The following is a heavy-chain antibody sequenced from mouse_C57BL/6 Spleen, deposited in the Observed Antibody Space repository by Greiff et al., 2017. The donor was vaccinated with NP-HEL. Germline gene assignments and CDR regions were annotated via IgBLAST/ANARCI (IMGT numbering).Heavy chain of an antibody. CDR3: AREGNYYGSSYETWFAY. CDR1: GYTFTSYW. Sequence: VQLQQPGAELVKPGASVKLSCKASGYTFTSYWMHWVKQRPGRGLEWIGRIDPNSGGTKYNEKFKSKATLTVDKPSSTAYMQLISLTSEDSAVYYCAREGNYYGSSYETWFAYWGQGTLVTVSA. CDR2: IDPNSGGT. J-gene: IGHJ3*01. V-gene: IGHV1-72*01. D-gene: IGHD1-1*01.